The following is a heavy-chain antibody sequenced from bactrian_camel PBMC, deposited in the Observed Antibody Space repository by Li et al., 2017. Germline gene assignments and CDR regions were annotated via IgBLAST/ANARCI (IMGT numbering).Heavy chain of an antibody. D-gene: IGHD7*01. V-gene: IGHV3S1*01. CDR2: ISRDGSRT. J-gene: IGHJ6*01. CDR1: GFTFSGGW. Sequence: VQLVESGGGSVQAGGSLRLSCAASGFTFSGGWMYWVRQAPGEGLEWVSTISRDGSRTYYADSVKGRFTISRDNAKNTLYLQMNSLKSEDTAVYYCATWWSVGFWGQGTQVTVS. CDR3: ATWWSVGF.